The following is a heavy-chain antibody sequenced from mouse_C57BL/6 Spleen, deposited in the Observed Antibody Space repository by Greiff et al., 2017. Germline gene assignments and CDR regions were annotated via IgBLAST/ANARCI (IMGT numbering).Heavy chain of an antibody. CDR2: FYLGDGDP. D-gene: IGHD1-1*01. CDR1: GYAFSSYW. Sequence: QVQLQQSGAELVKPGASVKISCKASGYAFSSYWMNWVKQRPGKGLEWIGQFYLGDGDPNYNGKFKGKATLTADKSSSTAYMQLSSLTSEDSAVYFCARSTFQFITTGGYFDYWGQGTTLTVSS. J-gene: IGHJ2*01. V-gene: IGHV1-80*01. CDR3: ARSTFQFITTGGYFDY.